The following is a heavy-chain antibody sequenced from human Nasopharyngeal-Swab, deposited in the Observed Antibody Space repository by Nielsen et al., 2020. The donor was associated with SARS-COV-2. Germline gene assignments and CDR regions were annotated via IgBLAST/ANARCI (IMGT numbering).Heavy chain of an antibody. Sequence: LETLSLTCTVSGGSISSYYCSWIRQPPGKGLEWIGYIYYSGSTNYNPSLKSRVTISVDTSKNQFSLKLSSVTAADTAVYYCARGFDYWGQGTLVTVSS. V-gene: IGHV4-59*13. CDR1: GGSISSYY. CDR3: ARGFDY. CDR2: IYYSGST. J-gene: IGHJ4*02.